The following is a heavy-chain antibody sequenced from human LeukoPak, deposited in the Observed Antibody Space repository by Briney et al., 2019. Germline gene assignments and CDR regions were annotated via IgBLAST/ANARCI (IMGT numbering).Heavy chain of an antibody. D-gene: IGHD6-13*01. CDR2: IIPIFGTA. CDR1: GGTFSSYA. V-gene: IGHV1-69*05. J-gene: IGHJ6*03. Sequence: SVKVSCKASGGTFSSYAISWVRQAPGQGLEWMGGIIPIFGTANYAQKFQGRVTITTDESTSTAYMELSSLRSEDTAVYYCARDSAEGSSWYGYYYYYYMDVWGKGTTVTVSS. CDR3: ARDSAEGSSWYGYYYYYYMDV.